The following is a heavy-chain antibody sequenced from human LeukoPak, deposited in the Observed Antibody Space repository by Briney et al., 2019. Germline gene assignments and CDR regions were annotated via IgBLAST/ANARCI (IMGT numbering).Heavy chain of an antibody. J-gene: IGHJ6*03. D-gene: IGHD3-3*01. CDR3: ARTGLRFLTYYYMDV. CDR1: GYTFTGYY. V-gene: IGHV1-2*02. CDR2: INPNSGGT. Sequence: ASVKVSXKASGYTFTGYYMHWVRQAPGQGLEWMGWINPNSGGTNYAQKFQGRATMTRDTSISTAYMELSRLRSDDTAVYYCARTGLRFLTYYYMDVWGKGTTVTVSS.